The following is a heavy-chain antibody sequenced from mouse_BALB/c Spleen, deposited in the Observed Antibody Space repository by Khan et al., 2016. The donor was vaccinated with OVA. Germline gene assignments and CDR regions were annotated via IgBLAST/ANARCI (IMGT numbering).Heavy chain of an antibody. CDR2: INTYTGEP. J-gene: IGHJ1*01. CDR3: ARSASDWFCDV. Sequence: QIQLVQSGPELKKPGETVKISCKASGYTFTNYGMNWVKQAPGKGLKWMGWINTYTGEPTYADDFKGRFAFSLETSANTAYLQINNLKYEDTATYFCARSASDWFCDVWGAGTTVTVSS. V-gene: IGHV9-3-1*01. D-gene: IGHD6-1*01. CDR1: GYTFTNYG.